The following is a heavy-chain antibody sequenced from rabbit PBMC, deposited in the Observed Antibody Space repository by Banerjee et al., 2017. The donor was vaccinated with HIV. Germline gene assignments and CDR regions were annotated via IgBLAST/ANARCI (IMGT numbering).Heavy chain of an antibody. CDR1: GFSFSSGYY. CDR3: ARDLAGVIGWNFNL. J-gene: IGHJ4*01. Sequence: QSLEESGGDLVKPGASLTLTCTASGFSFSSGYYMYWVRQAPGKGVEWIACIYAGSGSAYYASWAKGRFTITRSTSLNTVTLQMTSLTAADTASYFCARDLAGVIGWNFNLWGQGTLVTVS. D-gene: IGHD4-1*01. CDR2: IYAGSGSA. V-gene: IGHV1S40*01.